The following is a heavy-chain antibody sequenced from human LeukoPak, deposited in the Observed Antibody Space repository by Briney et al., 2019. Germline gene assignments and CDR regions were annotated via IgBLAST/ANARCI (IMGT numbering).Heavy chain of an antibody. CDR3: ARGGTYQPLLGY. J-gene: IGHJ4*02. V-gene: IGHV3-48*03. CDR1: GFIFSSYE. Sequence: PGGPLRLSCAASGFIFSSYEMNWVRQAPGKGLEWVSYISSSGSTIYYTDSVEGRFTISRDNAKNSLYLQMNSLRAEDTAVYYCARGGTYQPLLGYWGQGTLVAVSS. CDR2: ISSSGSTI. D-gene: IGHD2-2*01.